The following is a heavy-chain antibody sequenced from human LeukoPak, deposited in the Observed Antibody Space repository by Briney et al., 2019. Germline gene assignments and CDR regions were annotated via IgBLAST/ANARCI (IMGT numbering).Heavy chain of an antibody. V-gene: IGHV3-21*01. CDR1: GFTFSSYS. D-gene: IGHD3-3*01. CDR2: ISSSSYI. CDR3: ARDHEYYDFWSGYFTAEYFQH. Sequence: GGSLRLSCAASGFTFSSYSMNWVRQAPGKGLEWVSSISSSSYIYYADSVKGRFTISRDNAKNSLYLQMNSLRAEDTAVYYCARDHEYYDFWSGYFTAEYFQHWGQGTLVTVSS. J-gene: IGHJ1*01.